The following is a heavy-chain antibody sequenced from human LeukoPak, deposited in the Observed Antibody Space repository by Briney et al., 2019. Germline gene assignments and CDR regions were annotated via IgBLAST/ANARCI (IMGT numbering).Heavy chain of an antibody. V-gene: IGHV3-23*01. D-gene: IGHD3-22*01. CDR3: AKDLDSSGYYYDY. Sequence: GGSLRLSCAASGFTFSSYAMSWVRQAPGKGLEWVSAISGSGGSTHYADSVKGRFTISRDNSKNTLYLQMNSLRAEDTAVYYCAKDLDSSGYYYDYWGQGTLVTVSS. CDR1: GFTFSSYA. J-gene: IGHJ4*02. CDR2: ISGSGGST.